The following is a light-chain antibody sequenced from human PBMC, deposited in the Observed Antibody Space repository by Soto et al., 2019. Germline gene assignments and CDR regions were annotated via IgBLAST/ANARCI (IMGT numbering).Light chain of an antibody. V-gene: IGLV2-8*01. CDR2: EVS. CDR1: SIDVGGYNY. CDR3: SSYAGTKNVV. J-gene: IGLJ2*01. Sequence: QSALTQRPSASGSPGQSVTISCTGTSIDVGGYNYVSWYQHHPGKAPKLMIYEVSKRPSGVPDRFSGSKSGNTASLTVSGLQAEDEADYYCSSYAGTKNVVFGAGTKLTVL.